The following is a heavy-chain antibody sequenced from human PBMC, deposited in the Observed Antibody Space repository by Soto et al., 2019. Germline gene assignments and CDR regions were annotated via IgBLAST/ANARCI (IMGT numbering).Heavy chain of an antibody. CDR2: IYYSGST. D-gene: IGHD3-16*01. CDR3: ARDLNGGGDY. V-gene: IGHV4-59*01. J-gene: IGHJ4*02. CDR1: GASISSYY. Sequence: SETLSLTCTVSGASISSYYWSWIRQPPGKGLEWIGYIYYSGSTKYNPSLKSRVTLSVDTSKNQLSLKLSSVTAADTAVYYCARDLNGGGDYWGQGILVTV.